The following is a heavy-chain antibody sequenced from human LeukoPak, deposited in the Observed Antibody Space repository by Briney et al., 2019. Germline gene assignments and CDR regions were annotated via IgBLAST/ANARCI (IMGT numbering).Heavy chain of an antibody. V-gene: IGHV3-30*18. Sequence: GRSLRLSCAASGFTFSSYGMHWVRQAPGKGLEWVAVISYDGSNKYYADSVKGRFTISRDNSKNTLYLQMNSLRAEDTAVYYCAKVKPARWLQLYYFDYWGQGTLVTVSS. J-gene: IGHJ4*02. CDR2: ISYDGSNK. CDR1: GFTFSSYG. CDR3: AKVKPARWLQLYYFDY. D-gene: IGHD5-24*01.